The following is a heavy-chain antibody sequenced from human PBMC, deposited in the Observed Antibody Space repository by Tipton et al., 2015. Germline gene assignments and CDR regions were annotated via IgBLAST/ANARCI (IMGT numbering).Heavy chain of an antibody. Sequence: SLRLSCSASGFAFSNYRMSWVRQAPGKGLEWVAYINKDVTEKSYGDSVKGRFTISRDNAKKSLFLQMDNLRHDDTAVYYCARVASFPYYFDFWGQGALVTVSS. J-gene: IGHJ4*02. CDR1: GFAFSNYR. D-gene: IGHD1-26*01. CDR2: INKDVTEK. CDR3: ARVASFPYYFDF. V-gene: IGHV3-7*03.